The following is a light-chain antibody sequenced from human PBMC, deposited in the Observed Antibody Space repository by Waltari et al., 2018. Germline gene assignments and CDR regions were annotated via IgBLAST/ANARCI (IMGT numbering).Light chain of an antibody. J-gene: IGKJ2*03. CDR3: MQALQNPYS. Sequence: IVMTQTPLSLPLTPGEPASISCRSSQSLLHSNGNTYLYWYLQKPGQPPRLLIYRVSNRFSGVPDRFSGSGSGTDFTLKISRVEAEDVGVYYCMQALQNPYSFGQGTKVEIK. V-gene: IGKV2-29*02. CDR1: QSLLHSNGNTY. CDR2: RVS.